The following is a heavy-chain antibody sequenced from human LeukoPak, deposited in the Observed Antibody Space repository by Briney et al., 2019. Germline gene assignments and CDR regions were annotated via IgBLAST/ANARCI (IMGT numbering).Heavy chain of an antibody. CDR1: GVPFCVYA. V-gene: IGHV3-23*01. Sequence: GGSLRLSCAASGVPFCVYAMSGVRDAPGGGVGCGSDICGSGGSTYSAASVRGRFTITRDNSKHTLYLQMNSLRAEDTAVYYCAKRCLGQCSGSHNFFDYWGQGTLVTVSS. CDR2: ICGSGGST. D-gene: IGHD1-26*01. CDR3: AKRCLGQCSGSHNFFDY. J-gene: IGHJ4*02.